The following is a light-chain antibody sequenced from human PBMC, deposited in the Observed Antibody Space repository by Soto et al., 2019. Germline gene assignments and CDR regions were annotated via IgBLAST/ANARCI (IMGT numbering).Light chain of an antibody. CDR2: GAS. Sequence: DIQMTQSPSSLTASVGDSVIITCRASQSISDYLNWFQQRPGKAPNLLIFGASTLQSGVPSRFSGSGSGSDFTLTISSLQPEDCATYYCQQSYITPYTFGQGTKLEIK. J-gene: IGKJ2*01. V-gene: IGKV1-39*01. CDR3: QQSYITPYT. CDR1: QSISDY.